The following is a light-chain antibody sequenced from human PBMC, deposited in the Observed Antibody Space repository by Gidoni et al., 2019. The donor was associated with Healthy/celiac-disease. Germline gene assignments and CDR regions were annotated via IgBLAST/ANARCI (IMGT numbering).Light chain of an antibody. CDR1: QSVSSN. CDR2: GAS. J-gene: IGKJ4*01. CDR3: QQYNNGPPLT. V-gene: IGKV3-15*01. Sequence: EIVMTHSPATLAVSPGERATPSCRASQSVSSNLAWYQQKPGQAPRLLIYGASTRATGIPARFSGSGSGTEFTLTISSLQSEDFAVYYCQQYNNGPPLTFGGGTKVEIK.